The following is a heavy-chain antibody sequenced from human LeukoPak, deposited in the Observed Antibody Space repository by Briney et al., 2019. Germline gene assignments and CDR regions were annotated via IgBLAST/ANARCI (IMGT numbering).Heavy chain of an antibody. CDR3: ARSLRMITFGNRNYFDY. Sequence: KTGGSLRLSCAASGFTFRDYNMNWIRQAPGKGLEWVSYISSSGSIIYYGDSVEGRFTISRDNAKNAVYLKMNSLRAEDTAVYYCARSLRMITFGNRNYFDYWGQGTLVTVSS. J-gene: IGHJ4*02. D-gene: IGHD3-16*01. CDR1: GFTFRDYN. V-gene: IGHV3-11*04. CDR2: ISSSGSII.